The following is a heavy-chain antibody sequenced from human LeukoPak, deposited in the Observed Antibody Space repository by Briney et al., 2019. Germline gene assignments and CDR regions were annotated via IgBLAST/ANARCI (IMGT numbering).Heavy chain of an antibody. CDR2: INPNSGGT. CDR1: GYTFTGYY. D-gene: IGHD3-10*01. J-gene: IGHJ4*02. V-gene: IGHV1-2*02. Sequence: ASVKVSCKASGYTFTGYYMHWVRQAPGQGLEWMGWINPNSGGTNYAQKFQGRVTMTRDTSISTAYMELSSLKSDDTAVYYCARSYYYATPDYWGQGTLVTVSS. CDR3: ARSYYYATPDY.